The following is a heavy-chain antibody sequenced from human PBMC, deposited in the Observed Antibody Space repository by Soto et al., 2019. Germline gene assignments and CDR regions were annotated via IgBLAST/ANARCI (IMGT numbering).Heavy chain of an antibody. CDR2: ISYDGSNK. J-gene: IGHJ6*02. V-gene: IGHV3-30-3*01. Sequence: PGGSLRLSCAASGFTFSSYAMHWVRQAPGKGLEWVAVISYDGSNKYYADSVKGRFTISRDNSKNTLYLQMNSLRAEDTAVYYCARDFKNIRIAARRPEGMDVWGQGTTVTVSS. D-gene: IGHD6-6*01. CDR3: ARDFKNIRIAARRPEGMDV. CDR1: GFTFSSYA.